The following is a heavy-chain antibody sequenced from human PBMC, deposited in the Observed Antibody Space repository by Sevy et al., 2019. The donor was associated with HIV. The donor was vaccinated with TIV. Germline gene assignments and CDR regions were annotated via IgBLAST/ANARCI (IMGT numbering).Heavy chain of an antibody. Sequence: GGFLRLSCAASGFTFSYSGMHWVRQAPGKGLEWVTFIQFDGSSQYYAESVKGRFTILRDNTKNTLYLQMNSLRRDDTAVYYCAKNTAAVGVGGFDYWGQGALVTVSS. V-gene: IGHV3-30*02. CDR1: GFTFSYSG. CDR3: AKNTAAVGVGGFDY. D-gene: IGHD2-8*02. J-gene: IGHJ4*02. CDR2: IQFDGSSQ.